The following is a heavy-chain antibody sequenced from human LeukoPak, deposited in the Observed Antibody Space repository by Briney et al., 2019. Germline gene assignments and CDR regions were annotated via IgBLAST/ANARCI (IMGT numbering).Heavy chain of an antibody. CDR3: ARDSPRGGTFDY. Sequence: GGSLRLSCAASGFTFSSYEMNWVRQAPGKGLEWVPYISSSGSTIYYADSVKGRFTISRDNAKNSLYLQMNSLRAEDTAVYYCARDSPRGGTFDYWGQGTLVTVSS. J-gene: IGHJ4*02. V-gene: IGHV3-48*03. D-gene: IGHD3-10*01. CDR2: ISSSGSTI. CDR1: GFTFSSYE.